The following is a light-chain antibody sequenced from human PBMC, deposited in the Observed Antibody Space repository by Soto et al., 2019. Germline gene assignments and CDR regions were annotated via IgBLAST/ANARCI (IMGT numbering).Light chain of an antibody. CDR3: QQYANLPIT. CDR2: QAS. J-gene: IGKJ5*01. V-gene: IGKV1-5*03. Sequence: DIQMTQSPSTLSASLGDRVTITCRASQSINNWLAWYQQKAGKVPKLLIYQASSLESGVPSRFSGSGSGTEFTLTISSLQPDDIATYFCQQYANLPITCGQGTRREIK. CDR1: QSINNW.